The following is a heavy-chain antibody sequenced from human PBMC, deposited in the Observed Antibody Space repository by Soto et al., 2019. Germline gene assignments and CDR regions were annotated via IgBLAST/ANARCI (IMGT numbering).Heavy chain of an antibody. V-gene: IGHV3-9*01. CDR2: ISWNSGSI. CDR1: GFTFDDYA. CDR3: AKEGVWFGELGGFGY. J-gene: IGHJ4*02. D-gene: IGHD3-10*01. Sequence: SGGSLRLSCAASGFTFDDYAMHWVRQAPGKGLEWVSGISWNSGSIGYADSVKGRFTISRDNAKNSLYLQMNSLRAEDTALYYCAKEGVWFGELGGFGYWGQGTLVTVSS.